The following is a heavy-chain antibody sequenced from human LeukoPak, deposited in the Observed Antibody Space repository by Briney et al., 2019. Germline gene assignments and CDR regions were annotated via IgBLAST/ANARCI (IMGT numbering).Heavy chain of an antibody. Sequence: PGGSLRLSCTASGFTFSDSWMSWVRQAPGKGLEWVANIKQDGSVKYYVDSVKGRFTISRDNAKNSLYLQMNSLRAEDTAVYYCARVMRSGSPFDYWGQGTLVTVSS. D-gene: IGHD1-26*01. CDR3: ARVMRSGSPFDY. CDR2: IKQDGSVK. V-gene: IGHV3-7*03. CDR1: GFTFSDSW. J-gene: IGHJ4*02.